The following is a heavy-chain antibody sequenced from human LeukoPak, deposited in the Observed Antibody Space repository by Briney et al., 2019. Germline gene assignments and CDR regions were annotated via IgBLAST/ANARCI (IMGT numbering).Heavy chain of an antibody. CDR1: GYTFTSYG. CDR2: INPNSGGT. Sequence: GASVKVSCKASGYTFTSYGISWVRQAPGQGLEWMGRINPNSGGTKYAQKLQGRVTMTTDTPTSTAYMELRSLRSDDTAVYYCARAFGGVIVDPHFDYWGQGTLVTVSS. CDR3: ARAFGGVIVDPHFDY. J-gene: IGHJ4*02. V-gene: IGHV1-18*01. D-gene: IGHD3-16*02.